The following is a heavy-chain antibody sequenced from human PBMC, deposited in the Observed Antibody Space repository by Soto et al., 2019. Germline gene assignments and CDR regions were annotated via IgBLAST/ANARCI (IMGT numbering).Heavy chain of an antibody. J-gene: IGHJ5*02. V-gene: IGHV1-69*01. CDR3: ARTPMVRGVIIGSWFDP. CDR2: IIPIFGTA. CDR1: GGTFSSYA. Sequence: QVQLVQSGAEVKKPGSSVKVSCKASGGTFSSYAISWVRQAPGQGLEWMGGIIPIFGTANYAQKFQGRVTITADESTSTAYMELSSLRSEDTAVYYCARTPMVRGVIIGSWFDPWGQGTLVTVSS. D-gene: IGHD3-10*01.